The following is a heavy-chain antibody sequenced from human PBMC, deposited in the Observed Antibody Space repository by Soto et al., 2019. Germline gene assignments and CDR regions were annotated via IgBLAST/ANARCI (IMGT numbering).Heavy chain of an antibody. J-gene: IGHJ6*02. CDR1: GSTFRSYG. CDR2: IWYDGSNK. D-gene: IGHD6-13*01. CDR3: ARAAGGTESYYGLDV. Sequence: GGSLRLSCAASGSTFRSYGMHWVRQAPGKGLEWVALIWYDGSNKYYADPVKGRFTISRDNSKNTLYLQMNSLRAEDTVVYYCARAAGGTESYYGLDVWGQGTTVTVSS. V-gene: IGHV3-33*01.